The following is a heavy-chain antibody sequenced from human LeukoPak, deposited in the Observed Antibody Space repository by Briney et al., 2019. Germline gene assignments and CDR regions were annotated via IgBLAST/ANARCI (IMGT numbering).Heavy chain of an antibody. CDR3: AREVSAVPANLYYYYYMDV. CDR2: IYHSGST. V-gene: IGHV4-38-2*02. CDR1: GYSISSGYY. Sequence: SETPSLTCTVSGYSISSGYYWGWIRQPPGKGLEWIGSIYHSGSTYYNPSLKSRVTISVDTSKNQFSLKLSSVTAADTAVYYCAREVSAVPANLYYYYYMDVWGKGTTVTVSS. J-gene: IGHJ6*03. D-gene: IGHD2-2*01.